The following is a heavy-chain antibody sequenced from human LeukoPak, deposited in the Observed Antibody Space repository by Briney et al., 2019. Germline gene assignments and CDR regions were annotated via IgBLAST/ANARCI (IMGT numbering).Heavy chain of an antibody. V-gene: IGHV5-51*01. J-gene: IGHJ4*02. CDR3: ARFTATSSPRYAFDY. Sequence: GESLKISCKGSGYSFTSYWIGWVRQMPGKGLEWMGIIYPGDSDTRYSPSFQGQVTFSADKSITTAYLQWSSLRASDTAMYYCARFTATSSPRYAFDYWGQGTLVTVSS. D-gene: IGHD2-15*01. CDR1: GYSFTSYW. CDR2: IYPGDSDT.